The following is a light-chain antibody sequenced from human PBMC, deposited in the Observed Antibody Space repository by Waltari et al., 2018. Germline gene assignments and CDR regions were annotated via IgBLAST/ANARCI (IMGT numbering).Light chain of an antibody. CDR3: QQYDSLPPIIT. CDR2: DAS. J-gene: IGKJ3*01. CDR1: QDINIY. Sequence: DIQMTQSPSSLSASVGDRVPITCQASQDINIYLNWYQQKPGKAPKLLIYDASNLETGVPSRFSGSGSGTDFTLTISSLQPEDIATYFCQQYDSLPPIITFGPGTKLDIK. V-gene: IGKV1-33*01.